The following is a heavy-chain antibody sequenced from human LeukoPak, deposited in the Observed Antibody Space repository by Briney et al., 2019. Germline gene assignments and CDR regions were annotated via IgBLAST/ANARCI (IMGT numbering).Heavy chain of an antibody. CDR1: GYTFTSYG. V-gene: IGHV1-18*01. D-gene: IGHD3-3*01. CDR2: ISAYNGNT. CDR3: ARGTYDFWRGYYSQFDY. J-gene: IGHJ4*02. Sequence: ASVKVSCKASGYTFTSYGISWVRQAPGQGLEWMGWISAYNGNTNYAQKLQGRVTMTTDTSTSTAYMELRSLRSDDTAVYYCARGTYDFWRGYYSQFDYWGQGTLVTVSS.